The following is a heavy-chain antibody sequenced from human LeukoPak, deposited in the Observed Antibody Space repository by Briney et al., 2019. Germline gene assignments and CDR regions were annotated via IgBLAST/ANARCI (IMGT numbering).Heavy chain of an antibody. J-gene: IGHJ6*02. CDR2: IIPILDIA. CDR3: ASPILDYGDYDHYYYYGMDV. V-gene: IGHV1-69*04. CDR1: GGTFSSYA. D-gene: IGHD4-17*01. Sequence: SVKVSCKASGGTFSSYAISWVRQAPGQGLEWMGRIIPILDIANYAQKFQGRVTITADKSTSTAYMELSSLRSEDTAVYYCASPILDYGDYDHYYYYGMDVWGQGTTVTVSS.